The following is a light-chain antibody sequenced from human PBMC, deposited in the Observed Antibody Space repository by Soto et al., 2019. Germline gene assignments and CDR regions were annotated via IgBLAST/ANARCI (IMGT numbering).Light chain of an antibody. J-gene: IGLJ1*01. V-gene: IGLV2-23*03. CDR1: SSDVGSYNL. CDR3: CSYAGGGTFYV. CDR2: EGS. Sequence: QSALTQPASVSGSPGQSITISCTGTSSDVGSYNLVSWYQQHPGKAPKLMIYEGSKRPSGVSNRFSGSKSGNAAFLTISGLQAEDEADYYCCSYAGGGTFYVFGTGTKLTVL.